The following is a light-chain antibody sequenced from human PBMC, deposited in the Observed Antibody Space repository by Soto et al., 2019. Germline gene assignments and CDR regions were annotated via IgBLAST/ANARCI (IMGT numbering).Light chain of an antibody. CDR3: HCEQWDSSRIYS. CDR2: GGS. Sequence: EILLTQSPGTLSLSPGETATLSCSASQSVTSTYLAWYQQGPGQSPRLIIYGGSTRATGLPDRFSGGGSGTDCALTRVTLDHEEGTVYYCHCEQWDSSRIYSFGQGTKLEI. CDR1: QSVTSTY. J-gene: IGKJ2*03. V-gene: IGKV3-20*01.